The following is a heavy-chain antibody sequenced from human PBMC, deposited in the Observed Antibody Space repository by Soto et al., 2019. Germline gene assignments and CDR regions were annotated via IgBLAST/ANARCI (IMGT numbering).Heavy chain of an antibody. Sequence: ASVKVSCKASGYTFTSYGISWVRQAPGQGLEWMGWINAGNGNTKYSQKFQGRVTITRDTSASTAYMELSSLRSEDTAVYYCARDAAPCSSTSCYALGWFDPWGQGTRVTVSS. CDR2: INAGNGNT. CDR1: GYTFTSYG. J-gene: IGHJ5*02. V-gene: IGHV1-3*01. D-gene: IGHD2-2*01. CDR3: ARDAAPCSSTSCYALGWFDP.